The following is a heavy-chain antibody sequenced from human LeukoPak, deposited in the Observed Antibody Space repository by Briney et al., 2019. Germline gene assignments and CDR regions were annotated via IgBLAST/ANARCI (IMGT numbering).Heavy chain of an antibody. CDR3: ARRSIVAAGKLDY. V-gene: IGHV3-21*01. CDR2: ISSSSSYI. Sequence: GGSLRLSCAASGFTFSSYSMNWVRQAPGKGLEWVSSISSSSSYIYYADSVKGRFTISRDNAKNSLYLQMNSLRAEDTAVYYCARRSIVAAGKLDYWGQGALVTVSS. D-gene: IGHD6-13*01. CDR1: GFTFSSYS. J-gene: IGHJ4*02.